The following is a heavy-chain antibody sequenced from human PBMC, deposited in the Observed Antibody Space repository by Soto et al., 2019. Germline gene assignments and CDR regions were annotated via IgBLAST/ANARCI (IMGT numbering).Heavy chain of an antibody. CDR1: GGSFSGYY. D-gene: IGHD3-22*01. CDR3: ARGQFYRFRDSSGYVAYYYYGMDV. CDR2: INHSGST. V-gene: IGHV4-34*01. J-gene: IGHJ6*02. Sequence: KPSETLSLTCAVYGGSFSGYYWSWIRQPPGKGLEWIGEINHSGSTNYNPSLKSRVTISVDTSKNQFSLKLSSVTAADTAVYYCARGQFYRFRDSSGYVAYYYYGMDVWGQGTTVTVSS.